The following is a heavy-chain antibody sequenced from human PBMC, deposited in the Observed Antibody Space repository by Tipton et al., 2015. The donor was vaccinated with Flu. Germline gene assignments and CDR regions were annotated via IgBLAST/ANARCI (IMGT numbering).Heavy chain of an antibody. V-gene: IGHV1-8*01. CDR3: ARAGEDYDILTGYYNH. J-gene: IGHJ5*02. Sequence: QLVQSGAEVKKPGASVKVSCKASGYTFTSYDINWVRQATGQGLEWMGWMNPNSGNTGYAQKFQGRVTMTRNTSISTAYMELSSLRSEDTAVYYCARAGEDYDILTGYYNHWGQGTLVTVSS. CDR2: MNPNSGNT. CDR1: GYTFTSYD. D-gene: IGHD3-9*01.